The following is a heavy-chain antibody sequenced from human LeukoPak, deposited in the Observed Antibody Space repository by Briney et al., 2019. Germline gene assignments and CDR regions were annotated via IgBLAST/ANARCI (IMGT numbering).Heavy chain of an antibody. Sequence: GGSLRLSCAASEFTFSSYSMNWVRQAPGKGLEWVSYITNSGNSKSYADSVKGRFTISRDNTKNSLYLQMNGLRAEDTAVYYCATADWNSMRAFDYWGQGTLVTVSS. V-gene: IGHV3-48*01. D-gene: IGHD1-7*01. CDR3: ATADWNSMRAFDY. CDR1: EFTFSSYS. J-gene: IGHJ4*02. CDR2: ITNSGNSK.